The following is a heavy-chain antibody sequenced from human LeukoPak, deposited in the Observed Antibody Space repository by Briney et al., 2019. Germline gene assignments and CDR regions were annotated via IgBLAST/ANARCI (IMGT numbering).Heavy chain of an antibody. CDR2: ISGDGSIT. Sequence: GGSLRLSCAASGFTFDDYAMHWVRQAPGKGLEWITSISGDGSITYYADSMKGRFTISRDRSKNSLYLQMNSLRTEDTALYYCAKDTETFRGCSDYWGQGTLVTVSS. CDR1: GFTFDDYA. D-gene: IGHD3-16*01. J-gene: IGHJ4*02. V-gene: IGHV3-43*02. CDR3: AKDTETFRGCSDY.